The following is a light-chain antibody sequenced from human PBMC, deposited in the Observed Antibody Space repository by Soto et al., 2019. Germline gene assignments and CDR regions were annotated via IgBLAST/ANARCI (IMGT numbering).Light chain of an antibody. J-gene: IGKJ5*01. V-gene: IGKV1-39*01. CDR2: STS. CDR3: QQSFSVPIT. CDR1: QSIAGY. Sequence: DLQMTQSPSSLSASVGDRVTITCRASQSIAGYLSCYQQRPGKAPKFLIYSTSNLQRGVPSRFSGSGSGTDFSLTINGLQPEDFATYFCQQSFSVPITFGQGTRLEIK.